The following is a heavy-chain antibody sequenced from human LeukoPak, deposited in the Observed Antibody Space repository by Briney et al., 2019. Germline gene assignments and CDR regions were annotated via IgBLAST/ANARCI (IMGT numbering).Heavy chain of an antibody. V-gene: IGHV3-23*01. Sequence: PGGSLRLSCAASGITVTTNYRSWVRQAPGKGLEWVSAISGSGGSTYYADSVKGRFTISRDNSKNTLYLQMNSLRAEDTAVYYCAKGASYYYDSSGYFDYWGQGTLVTVSS. CDR3: AKGASYYYDSSGYFDY. D-gene: IGHD3-22*01. CDR1: GITVTTNY. J-gene: IGHJ4*02. CDR2: ISGSGGST.